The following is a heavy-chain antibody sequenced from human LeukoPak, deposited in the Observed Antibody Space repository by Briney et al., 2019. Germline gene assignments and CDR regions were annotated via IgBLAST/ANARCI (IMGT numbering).Heavy chain of an antibody. CDR3: VRGGSYTFDP. CDR1: GFTLSHDW. D-gene: IGHD1-26*01. J-gene: IGHJ5*02. V-gene: IGHV3-7*01. CDR2: IKEDGSEK. Sequence: PGGALRLSCAAFGFTLSHDWRSWGRQAPGRGLEWVASIKEDGSEKSYVASVKGRFTISRDNAKTSLYLQMNSLGAEDTAVYYCVRGGSYTFDPWGQGILVTVSS.